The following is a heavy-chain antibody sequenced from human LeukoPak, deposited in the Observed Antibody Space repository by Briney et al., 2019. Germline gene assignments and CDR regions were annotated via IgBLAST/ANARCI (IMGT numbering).Heavy chain of an antibody. CDR3: ARESRYYDSSDFIDY. Sequence: TGGSLRLSCAASGFTFSDYYMSWIRQAPGKGLEWVSYISSSGSTIYYADSVKGRFTISRDNAKSSLYLQMNSLRAEDAAVYYCARESRYYDSSDFIDYWGQGTLVTVSS. J-gene: IGHJ4*02. CDR2: ISSSGSTI. D-gene: IGHD3-22*01. V-gene: IGHV3-11*01. CDR1: GFTFSDYY.